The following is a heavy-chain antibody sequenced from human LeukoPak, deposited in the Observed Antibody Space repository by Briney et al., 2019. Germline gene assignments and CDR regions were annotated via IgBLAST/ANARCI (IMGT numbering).Heavy chain of an antibody. CDR1: GFTFSSYS. V-gene: IGHV3-48*01. CDR2: ISSSSSTI. Sequence: GGSLRLSCAASGFTFSSYSMNWVRQAPGKGLEWVSYISSSSSTIYYADSVKGRFTISRDNAKNSLYLQMNSLRAEDTAVYYCARDRALAMDVWGKGTTVTISS. CDR3: ARDRALAMDV. J-gene: IGHJ6*03. D-gene: IGHD3-10*01.